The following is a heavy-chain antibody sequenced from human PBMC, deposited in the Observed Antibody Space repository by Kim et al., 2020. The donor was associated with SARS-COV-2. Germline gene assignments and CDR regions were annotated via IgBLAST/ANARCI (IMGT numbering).Heavy chain of an antibody. J-gene: IGHJ4*02. V-gene: IGHV4-39*01. D-gene: IGHD5-18*01. CDR3: ARRTESITTNIQLWLRSNDY. Sequence: SETLSLTCTVSGGSISSSSYYWGWIRQPPGKGLEWIGSIYYSGSTYYNPSLKSRVTISVDTSKNQFSLKLSSVTAADTAVYYCARRTESITTNIQLWLRSNDYWGQGTLVTVSS. CDR2: IYYSGST. CDR1: GGSISSSSYY.